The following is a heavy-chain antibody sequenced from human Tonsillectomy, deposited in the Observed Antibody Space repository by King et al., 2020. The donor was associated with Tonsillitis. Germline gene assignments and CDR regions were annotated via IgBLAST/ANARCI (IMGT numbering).Heavy chain of an antibody. V-gene: IGHV3-33*01. CDR3: ARSKDLYYDFWSGYLDAFDI. CDR2: IWYDGSNK. Sequence: VQLVESGGGVVQPGRSLRLSCAASGFTFSSYGMHWVRQAPGKGLEWVAVIWYDGSNKYYADSVKGRFTISRDNSKNTLYLQMNSLRAEDTAVYYCARSKDLYYDFWSGYLDAFDIWGQGTMVTVSS. J-gene: IGHJ3*02. CDR1: GFTFSSYG. D-gene: IGHD3-3*01.